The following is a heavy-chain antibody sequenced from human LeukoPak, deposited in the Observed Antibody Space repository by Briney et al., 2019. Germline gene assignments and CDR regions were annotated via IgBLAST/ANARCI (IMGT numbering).Heavy chain of an antibody. CDR1: GFKISNFE. CDR3: ARGGDWTFDY. D-gene: IGHD2-21*02. Sequence: GGSVRLSCEASGFKISNFEMDWVRQAPGKGLEWVSYINSGGGTIYYADSVEGRFTISRDNAKNSLYLQMNSLRAEDTATYYCARGGDWTFDYWGPGTLATVSS. CDR2: INSGGGTI. J-gene: IGHJ4*02. V-gene: IGHV3-48*03.